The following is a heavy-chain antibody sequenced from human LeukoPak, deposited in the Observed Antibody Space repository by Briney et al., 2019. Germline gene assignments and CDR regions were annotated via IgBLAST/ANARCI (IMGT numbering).Heavy chain of an antibody. J-gene: IGHJ4*02. CDR3: AKDQGIAVAGEFDY. CDR2: ISGSGGST. V-gene: IGHV3-23*01. Sequence: GGPLRLSCAASGFTFNSYAMSWVRQAPGKGLEWVSAISGSGGSTYYADSVKGRFTISRDNSKNTLYLQMNSLRAEDTAVYYCAKDQGIAVAGEFDYWGQGTLVTVSS. D-gene: IGHD6-19*01. CDR1: GFTFNSYA.